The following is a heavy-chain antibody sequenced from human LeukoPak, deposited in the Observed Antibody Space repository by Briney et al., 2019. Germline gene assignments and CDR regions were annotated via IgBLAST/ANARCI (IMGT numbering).Heavy chain of an antibody. J-gene: IGHJ4*02. CDR2: ISGSGGST. CDR1: GFTFSSYA. V-gene: IGHV3-23*01. CDR3: AKDPTVYGSGSYYFDY. Sequence: GGSLSLSCAASGFTFSSYAMSWVRQAPGKGLEWVSAISGSGGSTYYADSVKGRFTISRDNSKNTLYLQMNSLRAEDTAVYYCAKDPTVYGSGSYYFDYWGQGTLVTVSS. D-gene: IGHD3-10*01.